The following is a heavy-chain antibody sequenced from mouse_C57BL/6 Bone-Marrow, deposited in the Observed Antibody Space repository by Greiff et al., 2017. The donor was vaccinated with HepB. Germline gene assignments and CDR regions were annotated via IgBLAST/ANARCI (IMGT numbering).Heavy chain of an antibody. V-gene: IGHV1-22*01. CDR3: ARSGGSSLFDY. J-gene: IGHJ2*01. CDR1: GYTFTDYN. Sequence: VQLKESGPELVKPGASVKMSCKASGYTFTDYNMHWVKQSHGKSLEWIGYINPNNGGTSYNQKFKGKATLNVNKSSSTAYMELRSLTSEDSAVYYCARSGGSSLFDYWGQGTTLTVSS. D-gene: IGHD1-1*01. CDR2: INPNNGGT.